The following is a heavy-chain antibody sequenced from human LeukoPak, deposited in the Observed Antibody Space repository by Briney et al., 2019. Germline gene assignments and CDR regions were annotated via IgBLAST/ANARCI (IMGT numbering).Heavy chain of an antibody. CDR2: INPNSGGT. Sequence: KPGASVTVSCTASGYTFTSYYMHWVRQAPGQGLEWMGWINPNSGGTNYAQKFQGRVTMTRDTSISTAYMELSRLRSDDTAVYYCARFSMDSNYAGYYYYYMDVWGKGTTVTVSS. V-gene: IGHV1-2*02. CDR3: ARFSMDSNYAGYYYYYMDV. D-gene: IGHD4-11*01. J-gene: IGHJ6*03. CDR1: GYTFTSYY.